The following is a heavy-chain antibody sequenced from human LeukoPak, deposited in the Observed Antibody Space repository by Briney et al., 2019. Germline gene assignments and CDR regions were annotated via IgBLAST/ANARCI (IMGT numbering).Heavy chain of an antibody. V-gene: IGHV6-1*01. Sequence: SQTLSLTFAISGDSVSIGSSSWHWIRQSPSRGFEWLGRTYYTSKWTGDSALSVRSRIAITPDTSKNQFTLQLNSVTGDDTAVYYCVRRAKGNSYFDPWGQGTLVVVSS. CDR3: VRRAKGNSYFDP. J-gene: IGHJ5*02. CDR2: TYYTSKWTG. D-gene: IGHD4-23*01. CDR1: GDSVSIGSSS.